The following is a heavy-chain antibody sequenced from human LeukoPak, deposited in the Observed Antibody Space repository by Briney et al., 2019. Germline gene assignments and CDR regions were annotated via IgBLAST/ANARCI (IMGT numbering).Heavy chain of an antibody. J-gene: IGHJ4*02. CDR2: INPNTGGT. Sequence: GASVKVSCKASGYTFTGYYTHWVRQAPGQGLEWMGWINPNTGGTNYAQKVQGRVTMTRDTSISTAYMELSRLRSDDTAVYYCARGRCSSRSCYLFDYWGQGTLVTVSS. V-gene: IGHV1-2*02. D-gene: IGHD2-2*01. CDR3: ARGRCSSRSCYLFDY. CDR1: GYTFTGYY.